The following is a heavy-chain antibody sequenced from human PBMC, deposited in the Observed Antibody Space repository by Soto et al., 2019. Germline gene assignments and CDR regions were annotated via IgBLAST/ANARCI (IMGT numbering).Heavy chain of an antibody. J-gene: IGHJ4*02. D-gene: IGHD3-10*01. Sequence: SETLSLTCAVYGGSFSDYYWSWIRQFPGKGLEWIGEINHSGSTKYNPSLKSRVTMSVDTSKSQFSLKLSSVTAADTAVYYWARALDPRGHYWGQGPRATVP. CDR1: GGSFSDYY. V-gene: IGHV4-34*01. CDR3: ARALDPRGHY. CDR2: INHSGST.